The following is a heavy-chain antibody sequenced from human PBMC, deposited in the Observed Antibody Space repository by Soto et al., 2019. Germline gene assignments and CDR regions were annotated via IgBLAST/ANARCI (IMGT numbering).Heavy chain of an antibody. D-gene: IGHD2-2*01. Sequence: QVQLQESGPGLVKPSQTLSLTCTVSGGSISSGGYYWSWIRQHPGKGLEWIGYIYYSGSTYYNPSLKSRVTRSVDTPKNQFSLKLSSVTAADTAVYYCARSSTSANYFDYWGQGTLVTVSS. CDR2: IYYSGST. CDR3: ARSSTSANYFDY. J-gene: IGHJ4*02. CDR1: GGSISSGGYY. V-gene: IGHV4-31*03.